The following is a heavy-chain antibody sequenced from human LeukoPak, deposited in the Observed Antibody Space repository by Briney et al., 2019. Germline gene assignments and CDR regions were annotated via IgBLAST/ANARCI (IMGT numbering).Heavy chain of an antibody. V-gene: IGHV4-34*01. D-gene: IGHD2-15*01. CDR3: VREIGCSGGSCYYFDY. CDR1: GGSFSGYY. J-gene: IGHJ4*02. Sequence: SETLSLTCAVYGGSFSGYYWSWIRQPPGKGLEWIGSIYYSGSTYYNPSLKSRVTISVDTSKNQFSLKLSSVTAADTAVYYCVREIGCSGGSCYYFDYWGQGTLVTVSS. CDR2: IYYSGST.